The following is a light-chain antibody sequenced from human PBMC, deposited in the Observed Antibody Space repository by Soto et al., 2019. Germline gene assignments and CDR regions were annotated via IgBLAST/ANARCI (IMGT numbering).Light chain of an antibody. CDR1: QSVRSNY. CDR3: QQYGSSPLT. V-gene: IGKV3-20*01. Sequence: EIVLSRSPDNLSLSPRERATLACRASQSVRSNYLAWYQQKPGQAPRFLIYPASSRATGIPDRFSGSGSGTDFTLTIGRLEPEDFAVYYCQQYGSSPLTFGGGTNVDIK. CDR2: PAS. J-gene: IGKJ4*01.